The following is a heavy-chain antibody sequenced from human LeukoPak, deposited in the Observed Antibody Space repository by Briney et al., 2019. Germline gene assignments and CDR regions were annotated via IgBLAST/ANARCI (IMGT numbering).Heavy chain of an antibody. CDR1: GFTFDDYA. Sequence: PGGSLRLSCAAAGFTFDDYAMHWVRQAPGKGLEWVSGISWNSGSIAYADSVKGRFTISRDNARNSLYLQMNSLRAEDTALYYCAKSYVRIANAFDYWGQGTLVTVSS. J-gene: IGHJ4*02. V-gene: IGHV3-9*01. D-gene: IGHD3-16*01. CDR2: ISWNSGSI. CDR3: AKSYVRIANAFDY.